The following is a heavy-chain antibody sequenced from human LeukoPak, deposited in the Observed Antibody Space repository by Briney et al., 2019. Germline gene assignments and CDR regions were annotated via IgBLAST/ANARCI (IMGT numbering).Heavy chain of an antibody. CDR3: ARVEPVASHFDH. Sequence: GGYLRLSCAASGFIVSNSYVSWVRQAPGKGLEWISLIYRDGSTFYEGSVKDRFTISRDNAKNTVSLQMYNLRAEDTAVYYCARVEPVASHFDHWGQGTLVTVSS. CDR1: GFIVSNSY. V-gene: IGHV3-53*01. D-gene: IGHD1-1*01. CDR2: IYRDGST. J-gene: IGHJ4*02.